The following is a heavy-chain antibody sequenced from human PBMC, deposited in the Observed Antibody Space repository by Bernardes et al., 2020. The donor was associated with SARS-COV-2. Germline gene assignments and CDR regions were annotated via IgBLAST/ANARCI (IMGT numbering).Heavy chain of an antibody. Sequence: GGSLRLSCAASGFTLKTNYMTWVRQAPGKGLEWVSVIYSGGSTYYADSVKGRFTISRDNSKNTLYLQMNSLRAEDTAVYYCARESVGDSSGYYPYYGMDVWGQGTTVTVSS. J-gene: IGHJ6*02. V-gene: IGHV3-66*01. CDR1: GFTLKTNY. CDR2: IYSGGST. D-gene: IGHD3-22*01. CDR3: ARESVGDSSGYYPYYGMDV.